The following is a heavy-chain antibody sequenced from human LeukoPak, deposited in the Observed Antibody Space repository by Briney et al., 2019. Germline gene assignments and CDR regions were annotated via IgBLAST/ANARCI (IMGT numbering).Heavy chain of an antibody. V-gene: IGHV4-34*01. J-gene: IGHJ4*02. CDR1: GGSFSGYY. Sequence: SETLSLTCAVYGGSFSGYYWSWIRQPPGKGLEWLGEINHSGSTNYNPSLKSRVTISVDTSKNQFSLKLSSVTAADTAVYYCARGRGVTIFGVVIGPRKFFDYWGQGTLVTVSS. D-gene: IGHD3-3*01. CDR3: ARGRGVTIFGVVIGPRKFFDY. CDR2: INHSGST.